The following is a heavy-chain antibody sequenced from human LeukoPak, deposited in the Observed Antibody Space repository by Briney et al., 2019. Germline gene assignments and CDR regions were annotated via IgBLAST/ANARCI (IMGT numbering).Heavy chain of an antibody. V-gene: IGHV1-2*02. CDR3: ARRAGAYSHPYDY. J-gene: IGHJ4*02. D-gene: IGHD4/OR15-4a*01. CDR2: INPNSGGT. Sequence: GASVKVSCKASGYTFTSYGISWVRQAPGQGLEWMGWINPNSGGTNYAQKFQGRVTMTRDTSISTAYMELSRLRSDDTAVYYCARRAGAYSHPYDYWGQGTLVTVSS. CDR1: GYTFTSYG.